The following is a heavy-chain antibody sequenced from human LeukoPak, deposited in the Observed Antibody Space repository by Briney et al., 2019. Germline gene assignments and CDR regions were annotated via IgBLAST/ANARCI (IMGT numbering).Heavy chain of an antibody. D-gene: IGHD2-2*01. CDR3: SALPQDCSSTSCYPDY. CDR1: GFTFSSYA. CDR2: ISGSGGST. V-gene: IGHV3-23*01. Sequence: GGSLRLSCAASGFTFSSYAMSWVRQAPGKGLEWVSAISGSGGSTYYADSVKGRFTISRDNAKNTLYLQVNSLRAEDTAVYYCSALPQDCSSTSCYPDYWGQGTLVTVSS. J-gene: IGHJ4*02.